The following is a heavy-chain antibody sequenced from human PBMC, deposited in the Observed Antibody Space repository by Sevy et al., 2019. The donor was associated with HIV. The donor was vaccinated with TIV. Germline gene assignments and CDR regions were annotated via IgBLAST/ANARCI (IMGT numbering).Heavy chain of an antibody. J-gene: IGHJ4*02. CDR1: GFTFSSYG. CDR2: IWCDGSNK. Sequence: GGSLRLSCAASGFTFSSYGMHWVRQAPGKGLGWVAVIWCDGSNKDYADSVKGRFTISRDNSKNTLYLQMNSLRAEDTAVYYCARDYTAAADYWGQGTLVTVSS. V-gene: IGHV3-33*01. D-gene: IGHD6-13*01. CDR3: ARDYTAAADY.